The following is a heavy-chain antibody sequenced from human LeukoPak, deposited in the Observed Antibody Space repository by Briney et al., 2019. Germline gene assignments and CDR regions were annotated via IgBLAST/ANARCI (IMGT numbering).Heavy chain of an antibody. Sequence: GGSLRLSCAASGFTVSSTHMVWVRQAPGKGLEWVSVTYTGGNSYYAGSVRGRFIISRDISKNTLYLQMNSLRAEDSALYYCARGGRGSAAVVAPRSFDIWGQGTMVTVSS. CDR2: TYTGGNS. V-gene: IGHV3-53*01. D-gene: IGHD3-22*01. CDR1: GFTVSSTH. J-gene: IGHJ3*02. CDR3: ARGGRGSAAVVAPRSFDI.